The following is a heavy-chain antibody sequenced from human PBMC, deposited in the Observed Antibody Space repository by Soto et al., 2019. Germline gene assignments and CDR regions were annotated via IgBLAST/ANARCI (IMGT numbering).Heavy chain of an antibody. V-gene: IGHV3-33*01. CDR3: ARDRGLLGGGTYYFDY. Sequence: PXGSLRLSCAASGFTFSSYGMHWVRQAPGKGLEWVAVIWYDGSNKYYADSVKGRFTISRDNSKNTLYLQMNSLRAEDTAVYYCARDRGLLGGGTYYFDYWGQGTLVTVSS. D-gene: IGHD1-1*01. CDR1: GFTFSSYG. CDR2: IWYDGSNK. J-gene: IGHJ4*02.